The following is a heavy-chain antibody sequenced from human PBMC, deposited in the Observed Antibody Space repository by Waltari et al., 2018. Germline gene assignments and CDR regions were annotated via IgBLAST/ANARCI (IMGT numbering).Heavy chain of an antibody. J-gene: IGHJ4*02. CDR2: IYYSGST. CDR3: ARALVGATGGSDY. Sequence: QVQLQESDPGLVKPSETLSLTCTVSGGSISSHYWSWIRQPTGKGLEWIGYIYYSGSTNYNPSLKSRVTISVDTSKNQFSLKLSSVTAADTAVYYCARALVGATGGSDYWGQGTLVTVSS. D-gene: IGHD1-26*01. V-gene: IGHV4-59*11. CDR1: GGSISSHY.